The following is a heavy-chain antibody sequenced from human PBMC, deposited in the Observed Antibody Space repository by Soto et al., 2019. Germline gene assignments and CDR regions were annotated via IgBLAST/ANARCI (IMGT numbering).Heavy chain of an antibody. CDR1: GGSISSSSYY. CDR3: ASLHIEMATIVFDY. D-gene: IGHD5-12*01. CDR2: IYYSGST. Sequence: SETLSLTCTVSGGSISSSSYYWGWIRQPPGKGLEWIGSIYYSGSTYYNPSLKSRVTISVDTSKNQFSLKLSSVTAADTAVYYCASLHIEMATIVFDYWGQGTLVTVSS. V-gene: IGHV4-39*01. J-gene: IGHJ4*02.